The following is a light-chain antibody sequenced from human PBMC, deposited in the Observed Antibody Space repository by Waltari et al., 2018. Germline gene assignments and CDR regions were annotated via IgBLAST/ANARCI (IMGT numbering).Light chain of an antibody. Sequence: DIQMTQSPSTLSASVGDRVTITCRASQSITTWLAWHQQKPGKAPNLLIYKASSLEGGVPSRFSGSGSGTEFTLSISNLQPDDFATYYCQQYKSFPFTFGGGTKVEVK. V-gene: IGKV1-5*03. CDR1: QSITTW. J-gene: IGKJ4*01. CDR3: QQYKSFPFT. CDR2: KAS.